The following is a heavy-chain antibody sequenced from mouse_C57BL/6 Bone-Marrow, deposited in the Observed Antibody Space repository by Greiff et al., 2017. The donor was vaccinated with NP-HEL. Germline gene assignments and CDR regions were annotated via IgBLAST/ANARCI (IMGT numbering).Heavy chain of an antibody. V-gene: IGHV5-6*02. D-gene: IGHD2-3*01. J-gene: IGHJ3*01. CDR1: GFTFSSYG. Sequence: EVMLVESGGDLVKPGGSLKLSCAASGFTFSSYGMSWVRQTPDKRLEWVATISSGGSYTYYPDSVKGRFTISRDNAKNTLYLQMSSLKSEDTAMYYCARGYYGFAYWGQGTLVTVSA. CDR3: ARGYYGFAY. CDR2: ISSGGSYT.